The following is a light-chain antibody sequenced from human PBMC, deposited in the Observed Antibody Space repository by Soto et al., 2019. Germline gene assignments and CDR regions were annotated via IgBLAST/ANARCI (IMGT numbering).Light chain of an antibody. CDR2: EVS. CDR1: SSDVGGYNY. J-gene: IGLJ2*01. CDR3: SSYTSSSTLL. V-gene: IGLV2-14*01. Sequence: QSVLTQPASVSGSPGQSITISCTGTSSDVGGYNYVSWYQQHPGKAPKLIIYEVSNRPSGVSNRFSGSKSANTASLTISGLQAEDEADYYCSSYTSSSTLLFGGGTKVTVL.